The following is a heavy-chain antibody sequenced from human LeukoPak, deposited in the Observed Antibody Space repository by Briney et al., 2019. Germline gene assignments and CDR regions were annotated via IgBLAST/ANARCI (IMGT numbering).Heavy chain of an antibody. J-gene: IGHJ4*02. Sequence: SQTLSLTCVISGDSVASSSAAWSWVRQSPSRGLEWLGRTYYRSKWYNNSATIVSGRITINPDTSKNQVSLKLNSVTPEDTAVYYCAREGRWLEGGIWAQAFDIWGQGTLVTVSS. CDR2: TYYRSKWYN. D-gene: IGHD6-19*01. V-gene: IGHV6-1*01. CDR1: GDSVASSSAA. CDR3: AREGRWLEGGIWAQAFDI.